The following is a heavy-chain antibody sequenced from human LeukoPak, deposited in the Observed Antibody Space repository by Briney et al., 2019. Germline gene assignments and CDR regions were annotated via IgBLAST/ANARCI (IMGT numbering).Heavy chain of an antibody. CDR1: GGSISSYY. CDR3: ARDRALGGWLHTFDY. J-gene: IGHJ4*02. CDR2: IYYTGST. V-gene: IGHV4-59*01. D-gene: IGHD5-24*01. Sequence: SDTLSLTCAVSGGSISSYYWSWIRQPPGKGLEWIGYIYYTGSTNYNPSLESRVTISVDTSKSQFSLKLTSVTAADTAVYFCARDRALGGWLHTFDYWGRGTLVTVSS.